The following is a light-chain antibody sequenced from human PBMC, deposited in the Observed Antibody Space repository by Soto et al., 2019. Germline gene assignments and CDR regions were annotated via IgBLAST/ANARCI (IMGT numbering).Light chain of an antibody. Sequence: EIVMTQSPATLSVSPGGRATLSCRASQYVGTRLAWYQHKPGQAPRLLIYYTSNRATGIPARFSGSGSGTDFTLTINSLAPEDFAIYYCHQRQSWPRTFGQGTKVDIK. J-gene: IGKJ1*01. V-gene: IGKV3-11*01. CDR1: QYVGTR. CDR3: HQRQSWPRT. CDR2: YTS.